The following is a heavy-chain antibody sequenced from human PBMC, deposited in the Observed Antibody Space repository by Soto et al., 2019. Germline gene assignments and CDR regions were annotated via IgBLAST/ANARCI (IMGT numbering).Heavy chain of an antibody. CDR2: INQSGST. V-gene: IGHV4-34*01. CDR1: GGSFSGYY. Sequence: SETLSLTCAVDGGSFSGYYWSWIRQPPGKGLEWIGEINQSGSTNYNPSLKSRVTISVDTSKNQFSLKLSSVTAAETAVYYCARGTQGRQWLVRGDAFDIWGQGTMVTV. J-gene: IGHJ3*02. D-gene: IGHD6-19*01. CDR3: ARGTQGRQWLVRGDAFDI.